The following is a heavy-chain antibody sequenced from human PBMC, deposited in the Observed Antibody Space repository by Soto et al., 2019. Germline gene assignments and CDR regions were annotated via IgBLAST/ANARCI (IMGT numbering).Heavy chain of an antibody. CDR1: GFTFTTYY. J-gene: IGHJ4*02. CDR3: AGNYDFWTL. Sequence: ASVNVSCKSSGFTFTTYYFNWVRQATGQGLEWMGWMNPNSGNTGYAQKFQGRVTMTRNTSISTAYMELSSLSSDDTAVYYCAGNYDFWTLWGQGTLVTVSS. D-gene: IGHD3-3*01. V-gene: IGHV1-8*01. CDR2: MNPNSGNT.